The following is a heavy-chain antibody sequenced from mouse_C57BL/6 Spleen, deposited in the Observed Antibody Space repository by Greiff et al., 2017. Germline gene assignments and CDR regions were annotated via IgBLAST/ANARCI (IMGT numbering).Heavy chain of an antibody. CDR2: IDPNSGGT. J-gene: IGHJ4*01. V-gene: IGHV1-72*01. CDR3: ATAQVHYDMDY. D-gene: IGHD3-2*02. CDR1: GYTFTSYW. Sequence: QVQLQQPGAELVKPGASVKLSCKASGYTFTSYWMHWVKQRPGRGLEWIGRIDPNSGGTKYNEKFKSKATLTVDTASSTAYMQLSSLTSEDSAVYYCATAQVHYDMDYWGQGTSVTVSS.